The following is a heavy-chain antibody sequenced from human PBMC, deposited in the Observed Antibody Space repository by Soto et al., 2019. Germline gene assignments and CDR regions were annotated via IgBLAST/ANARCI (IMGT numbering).Heavy chain of an antibody. CDR2: VYHSGNT. J-gene: IGHJ4*02. CDR1: GDSISSYNW. D-gene: IGHD2-15*01. V-gene: IGHV4-4*02. CDR3: ARREGDCRGGSCPYYHD. Sequence: QVHLQESGTRLVKPSETLSLTCAVSGDSISSYNWWTWVRQIPGKGLEWIGEVYHSGNTNYNPSLKGRVTIAVDKSRYQFSLSLTSVTAADTAVYYCARREGDCRGGSCPYYHDWGQGTLVTASS.